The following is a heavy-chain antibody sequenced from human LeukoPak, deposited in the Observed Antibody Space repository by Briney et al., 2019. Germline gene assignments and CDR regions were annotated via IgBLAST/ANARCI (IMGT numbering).Heavy chain of an antibody. CDR1: GYTFTSYA. D-gene: IGHD6-6*01. CDR2: INTNTGNP. Sequence: GASVKVSCKASGYTFTSYAMNWVRQAPGQGLEWMGWINTNTGNPTYAQGFTGRFVFSLDTSVSTAYLQISSLKAEDTAVYYCARAPAWGIAARPGNWFDPWGQGTLVTVSS. V-gene: IGHV7-4-1*02. CDR3: ARAPAWGIAARPGNWFDP. J-gene: IGHJ5*02.